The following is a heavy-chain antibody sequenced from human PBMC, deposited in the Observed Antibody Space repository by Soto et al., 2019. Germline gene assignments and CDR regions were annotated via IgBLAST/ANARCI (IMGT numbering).Heavy chain of an antibody. J-gene: IGHJ1*01. D-gene: IGHD6-19*01. CDR3: ARDRIAVAGNPEYFQH. V-gene: IGHV3-66*01. Sequence: EVQLVESGGGLVQPGGSLRLSCAASGFTVSSNYMSWVRQAPGKGLEWVSVIHSGGSTYYADSVKGRFTISRDNSKNTLYLQMNSLRAEDTAVYYCARDRIAVAGNPEYFQHWGQGTLVTVSS. CDR2: IHSGGST. CDR1: GFTVSSNY.